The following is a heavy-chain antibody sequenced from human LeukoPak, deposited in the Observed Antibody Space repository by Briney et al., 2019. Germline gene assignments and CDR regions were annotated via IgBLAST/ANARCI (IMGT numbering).Heavy chain of an antibody. CDR3: ARGSVTTVVTPSNY. V-gene: IGHV1-2*02. D-gene: IGHD4-23*01. CDR2: INPNSGGT. CDR1: GYTFTGYY. Sequence: ASVKVSCKASGYTFTGYYMHWVRQAPGQGLEWMRWINPNSGGTNYAQKFQGRVTMTRDTSISTAYMELSRLRSDDTAVYYCARGSVTTVVTPSNYWGQGTLVTVSS. J-gene: IGHJ4*02.